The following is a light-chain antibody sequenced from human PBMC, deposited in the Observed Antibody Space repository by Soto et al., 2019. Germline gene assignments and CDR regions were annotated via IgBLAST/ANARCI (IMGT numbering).Light chain of an antibody. Sequence: QSVLTQPPSVSAAPGQTVTISCSGSSSNVGSNSVSWYQQIPATAPKLLIYENDKRPSVVPDRISGSKSGTSATLAITGLQTGDEANYYCVSWDSSLSGKVFGGGTKLTVL. V-gene: IGLV1-51*01. CDR1: SSNVGSNS. CDR3: VSWDSSLSGKV. CDR2: END. J-gene: IGLJ2*01.